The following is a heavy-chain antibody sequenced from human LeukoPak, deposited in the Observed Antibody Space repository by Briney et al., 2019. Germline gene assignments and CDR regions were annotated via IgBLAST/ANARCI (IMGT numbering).Heavy chain of an antibody. V-gene: IGHV1-69*13. D-gene: IGHD3-22*01. CDR1: GGTFSSYA. J-gene: IGHJ4*02. CDR2: IIPIFGTA. CDR3: ARGGPTYYYDSSGYDYFDY. Sequence: GASVKVSCKASGGTFSSYAISWVRQAPGQGLEWMGGIIPIFGTANYAQKFQGRVTITADESTSTAYMELSSLRSEDTAVYYCARGGPTYYYDSSGYDYFDYWGQGTLVTVSS.